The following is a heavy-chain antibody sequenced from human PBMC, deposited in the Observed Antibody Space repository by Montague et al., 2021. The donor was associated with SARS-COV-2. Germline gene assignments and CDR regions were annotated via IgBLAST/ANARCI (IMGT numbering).Heavy chain of an antibody. V-gene: IGHV4-59*08. CDR1: GDSISDYY. D-gene: IGHD3-16*02. CDR3: ARLGITLGGVIVIRYYFDF. Sequence: SETLSLTCTVSGDSISDYYWSWIRQPPGMGLEWIGYIFRSGATNYNPPLKSRVIISLDTSRNQLSLNLSSVTVADTAVYYCARLGITLGGVIVIRYYFDFWGQGTLVTVSS. J-gene: IGHJ4*02. CDR2: IFRSGAT.